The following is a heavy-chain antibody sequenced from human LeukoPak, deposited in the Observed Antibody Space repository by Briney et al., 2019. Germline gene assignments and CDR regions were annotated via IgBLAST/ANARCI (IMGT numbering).Heavy chain of an antibody. V-gene: IGHV3-30*02. D-gene: IGHD6-6*01. CDR2: VRYGGTNK. J-gene: IGHJ4*02. CDR3: AKDRHQLGRGYFDY. Sequence: GGSPRLSCAASGFSFSAYGMHWVRQAPGRGLEWVAYVRYGGTNKQYAVSVKGRFTISRDNSKSTLYLLMSSLRAEDTAVYYCAKDRHQLGRGYFDYWGQGTLVTVSS. CDR1: GFSFSAYG.